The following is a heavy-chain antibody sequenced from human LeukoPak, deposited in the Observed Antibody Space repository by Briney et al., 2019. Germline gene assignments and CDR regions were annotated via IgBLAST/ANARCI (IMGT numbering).Heavy chain of an antibody. J-gene: IGHJ4*02. D-gene: IGHD5-24*01. CDR2: IVIDSGNT. CDR3: ARDYKYAFDN. V-gene: IGHV3-48*01. CDR1: GFTFSSYS. Sequence: GGSLRLSCAASGFTFSSYSMNWVRQAPGKGLEWISYIVIDSGNTNYADSVKCRFTNSGDKAKNSLYLQMNSLRVEDTAVYYCARDYKYAFDNWGQGTLVTVSS.